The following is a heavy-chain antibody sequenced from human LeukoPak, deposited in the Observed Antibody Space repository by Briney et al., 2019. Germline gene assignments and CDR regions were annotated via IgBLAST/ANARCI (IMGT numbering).Heavy chain of an antibody. CDR1: GFTFSSYS. CDR2: ISSSSTI. D-gene: IGHD4-11*01. J-gene: IGHJ4*02. Sequence: GGSLRLSCAASGFTFSSYSMNWVRQAPGKGLEWVSYISSSSTIYYADSVKGRFTISRDNAKNLLYLQMNSLRAEDTAVYYCARERWDYSIDYWGQGTLVAVSS. CDR3: ARERWDYSIDY. V-gene: IGHV3-48*01.